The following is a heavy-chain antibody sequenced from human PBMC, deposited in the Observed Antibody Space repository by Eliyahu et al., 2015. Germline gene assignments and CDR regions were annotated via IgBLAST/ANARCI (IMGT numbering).Heavy chain of an antibody. V-gene: IGHV3-73*02. Sequence: EVQLVESGGGLVQPGGSLKLSCXAXGFTFRGSAMHWVRQASGKGLEWVGRIRSKANSXATAYGESVKGRFTISRDDSKNTAYLQMNSLKIEDTAVYYCSSADGDYYGMDVWGQGTTVTVSS. CDR2: IRSKANSXAT. J-gene: IGHJ6*02. CDR3: SSADGDYYGMDV. CDR1: GFTFRGSA. D-gene: IGHD4-17*01.